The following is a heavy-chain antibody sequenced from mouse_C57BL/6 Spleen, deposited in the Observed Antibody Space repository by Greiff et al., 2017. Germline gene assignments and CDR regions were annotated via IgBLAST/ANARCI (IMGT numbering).Heavy chain of an antibody. V-gene: IGHV1-52*01. Sequence: QVQLQQPGAELVRPGSSVKLSCKASGYTFTSYWMHWVKQRPIQGLEWIGNIDPSDSETHYNQKFKDKATLTVDKSSSTAYMQLSSLTSEDSAVYDRARSDYYGCAWFAYWGQGTLVTVSA. J-gene: IGHJ3*01. CDR3: ARSDYYGCAWFAY. CDR2: IDPSDSET. D-gene: IGHD1-2*01. CDR1: GYTFTSYW.